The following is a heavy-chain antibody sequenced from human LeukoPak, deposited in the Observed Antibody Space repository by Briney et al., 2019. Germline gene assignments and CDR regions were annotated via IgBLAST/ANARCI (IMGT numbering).Heavy chain of an antibody. D-gene: IGHD1-1*01. V-gene: IGHV3-21*01. CDR1: GFTFSSYA. CDR2: ISSSSSYI. CDR3: AREWAYSFDY. Sequence: GGSLRLSCAASGFTFSSYAMSWVRQAPGKGLEWVSPISSSSSYIYYADSVKGRFTISRDNAKNSLYLQMNSLRAEDTAVYYCAREWAYSFDYWGQGTLVTVSS. J-gene: IGHJ4*02.